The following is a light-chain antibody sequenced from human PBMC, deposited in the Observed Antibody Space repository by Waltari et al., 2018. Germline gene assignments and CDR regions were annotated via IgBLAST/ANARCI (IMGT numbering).Light chain of an antibody. CDR1: QSVTNNY. CDR3: QQYGTSLST. CDR2: GAS. J-gene: IGKJ1*01. V-gene: IGKV3-20*01. Sequence: EIVLTQSPGTLSLSPGEIATLPCRASQSVTNNYLAWYQQKRGQAPRALIYGASSRASGVPDRFSGSGSGTDFTLTISRLEPEDFAVYYCQQYGTSLSTFGQGTRVEIK.